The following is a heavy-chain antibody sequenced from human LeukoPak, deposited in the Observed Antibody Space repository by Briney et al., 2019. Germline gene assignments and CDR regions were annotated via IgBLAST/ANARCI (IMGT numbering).Heavy chain of an antibody. CDR3: AKDTSRGVVTGIMDV. D-gene: IGHD1-14*01. V-gene: IGHV3-30*02. J-gene: IGHJ6*03. CDR1: GFTFRSYG. Sequence: PGGFLRLSCAASGFTFRSYGMHWVRQAPGKGLEWVAFIRYDGSNKNYADSVKGRFTISRDNSKNTLYLQMNSLRAEDTAVYYCAKDTSRGVVTGIMDVWGKGTTVTVPS. CDR2: IRYDGSNK.